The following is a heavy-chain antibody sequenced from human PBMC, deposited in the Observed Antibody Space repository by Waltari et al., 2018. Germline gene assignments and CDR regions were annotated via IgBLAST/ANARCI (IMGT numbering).Heavy chain of an antibody. CDR3: AVPSQADFDY. Sequence: EVQLVESGGGLVQPGGSLRLSCAASGFSFSRYSLNWVRKAPGKGLEWVSYISSSSSTIYYADSVKGRFTISRDNAKKSLYLQMNSLRAEDTAVYYCAVPSQADFDYWGQGTLVTVSS. CDR2: ISSSSSTI. J-gene: IGHJ4*02. V-gene: IGHV3-48*01. CDR1: GFSFSRYS.